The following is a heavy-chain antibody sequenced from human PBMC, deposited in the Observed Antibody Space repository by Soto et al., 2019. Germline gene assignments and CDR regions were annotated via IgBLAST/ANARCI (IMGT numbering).Heavy chain of an antibody. Sequence: QVQLVQSGAEVKKPGSSVKVSCKASGGTFSSYTIYWVRQAPGQGLEWMGRIIPILGIANYAQKFQGRVTITADKSTSTAYMGLSTLRSEDTAVYSCASARVDYGDFHWGQGTLVTVSS. J-gene: IGHJ4*02. CDR1: GGTFSSYT. CDR3: ASARVDYGDFH. D-gene: IGHD4-17*01. CDR2: IIPILGIA. V-gene: IGHV1-69*02.